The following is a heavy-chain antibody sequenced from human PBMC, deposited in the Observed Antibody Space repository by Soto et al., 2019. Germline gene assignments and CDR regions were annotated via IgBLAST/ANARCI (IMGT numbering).Heavy chain of an antibody. CDR3: ASSCGDDEWCYFDY. D-gene: IGHD2-8*01. CDR1: FTLSSES. CDR2: MSRNSSYM. J-gene: IGHJ4*02. V-gene: IGHV3-21*04. Sequence: FTLSSESLEWDSQYLGEGPVGVSDMSRNSSYMYYADYVKGRFTIARDNAKNSLILQMTSLRVEDTAIYYCASSCGDDEWCYFDYWGQGAQVTVSS.